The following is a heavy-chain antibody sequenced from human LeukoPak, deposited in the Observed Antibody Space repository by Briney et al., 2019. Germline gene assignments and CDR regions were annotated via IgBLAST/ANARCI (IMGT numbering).Heavy chain of an antibody. V-gene: IGHV3-20*04. CDR2: INWNGGST. CDR1: GFTFDDYG. Sequence: GGSLRLSCAASGFTFDDYGMSWVRQAPGKGLEWVSGINWNGGSTGYADSVKGRFTISRDNAKNSLYLQMNSLRAEDTALYYCARVSGSGSYVGYDWVDPWGQGTLVTVSS. J-gene: IGHJ5*02. D-gene: IGHD3-10*01. CDR3: ARVSGSGSYVGYDWVDP.